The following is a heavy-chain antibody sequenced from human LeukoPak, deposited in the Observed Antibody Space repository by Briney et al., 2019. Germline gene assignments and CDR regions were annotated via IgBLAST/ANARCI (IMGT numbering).Heavy chain of an antibody. Sequence: PSQTLSLTCTVSGGSISSGSYYWSWIRQPAGKGLEWIGRIYTSGSTNYNPSLKSRVTISVDTSKNQFSLKLSSVTAADTAVYYCARGPHYYDSSGYLGYWGQGTLVTVSS. J-gene: IGHJ4*02. D-gene: IGHD3-22*01. CDR3: ARGPHYYDSSGYLGY. V-gene: IGHV4-61*02. CDR2: IYTSGST. CDR1: GGSISSGSYY.